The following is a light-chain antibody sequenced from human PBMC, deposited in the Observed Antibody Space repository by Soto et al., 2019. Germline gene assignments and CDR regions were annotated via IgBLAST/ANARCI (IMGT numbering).Light chain of an antibody. V-gene: IGKV1-33*01. Sequence: DIRMTQSPSSLSASVGDRVSITCQASQDISHYLNWYQQKPGKAPTLLIYDASNLETGVPSRFSGGGSGTDFTFTISSLQPEDIATYYCQQYDNLPFTFGGGTKVDIK. CDR3: QQYDNLPFT. CDR2: DAS. J-gene: IGKJ4*01. CDR1: QDISHY.